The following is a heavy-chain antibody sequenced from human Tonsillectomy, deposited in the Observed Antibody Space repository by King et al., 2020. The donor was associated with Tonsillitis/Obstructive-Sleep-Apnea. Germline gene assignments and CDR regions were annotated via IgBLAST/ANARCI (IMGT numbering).Heavy chain of an antibody. CDR2: IKSITDGGTS. D-gene: IGHD5-12*01. CDR3: TPDRWLEGFDY. Sequence: EVQLVESGGGLVRPGGSLRLSCAASGLTVNNAWMSWVRQAPGKGLEWIGRIKSITDGGTSEYAAPVKDTVSISRDDSKNTLYLQMNSLKTEDTAVYYCTPDRWLEGFDYWGQGTLVTVSS. J-gene: IGHJ4*02. CDR1: GLTVNNAW. V-gene: IGHV3-15*01.